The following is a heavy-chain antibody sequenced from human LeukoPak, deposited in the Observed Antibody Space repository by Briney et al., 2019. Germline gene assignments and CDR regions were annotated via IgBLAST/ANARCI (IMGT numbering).Heavy chain of an antibody. Sequence: PGGSLRLSCAASGFTFSSYSMNWVRQAPGKGLEWVSSISSSSSYIYYADSVKGRFTISRDNAKNSLYLQMNSLRAEDTAVYYCARLRGYSYAFDYWGQGTLVTVSS. CDR2: ISSSSSYI. V-gene: IGHV3-21*01. D-gene: IGHD5-18*01. CDR1: GFTFSSYS. J-gene: IGHJ4*02. CDR3: ARLRGYSYAFDY.